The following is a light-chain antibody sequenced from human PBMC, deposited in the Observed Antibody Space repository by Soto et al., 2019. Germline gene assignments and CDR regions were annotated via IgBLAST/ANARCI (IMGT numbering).Light chain of an antibody. Sequence: EVVRTQSPATLSVSPGERATLSCRASQSINNDLAWYQHKPGQAPRLLIYGASTRAIGVPARFSSSGSGTEFTLTIDSLQSDDFAVYYCQQYDNWPPITFGQGTRLEIK. CDR2: GAS. J-gene: IGKJ5*01. CDR1: QSINND. CDR3: QQYDNWPPIT. V-gene: IGKV3-15*01.